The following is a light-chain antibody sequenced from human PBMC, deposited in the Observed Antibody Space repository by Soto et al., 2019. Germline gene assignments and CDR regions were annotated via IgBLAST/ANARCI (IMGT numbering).Light chain of an antibody. CDR2: DAS. CDR3: QQYEDRPLT. CDR1: QNIFNY. Sequence: DVQLTQSPSTLPASVGDRVAITCQATQNIFNYLNWFQQRPGKAPQLLISDASHLEPGVPSRFSGQRSGTNFTLIIHDLQPEDVAKYFCQQYEDRPLTFGGGTRVEV. J-gene: IGKJ4*01. V-gene: IGKV1-33*01.